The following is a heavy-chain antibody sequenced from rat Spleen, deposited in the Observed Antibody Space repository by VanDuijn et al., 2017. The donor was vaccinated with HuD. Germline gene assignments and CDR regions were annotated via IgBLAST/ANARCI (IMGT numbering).Heavy chain of an antibody. CDR2: ISSDGRRN. V-gene: IGHV5-29*01. Sequence: EVKLLESGGGLVQPGGSMRLSCAASGFTFSDYYMAWVRQAPTKGLEWVATISSDGRRNYYRDSVKGRFTISRDNAKTSLYLQVNSLRSEDTATYYCAREFFYTGDYWGQGVMVTVSS. J-gene: IGHJ2*01. D-gene: IGHD1-1*01. CDR3: AREFFYTGDY. CDR1: GFTFSDYY.